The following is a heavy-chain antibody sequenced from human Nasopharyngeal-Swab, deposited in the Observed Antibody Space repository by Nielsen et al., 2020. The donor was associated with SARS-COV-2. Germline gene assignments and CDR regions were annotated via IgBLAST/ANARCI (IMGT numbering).Heavy chain of an antibody. CDR2: IIPILGIA. D-gene: IGHD4-11*01. V-gene: IGHV1-69*04. Sequence: SVKVSCKASGYTFTSYDINWVRQATGQGLEWMGRIIPILGIANYAQKFQGRVTITADKSTSTAYMELSSLRSEDTAVYYCARDNYSNYPLYGMDVWGQGTTVTVSS. CDR1: GYTFTSYD. J-gene: IGHJ6*02. CDR3: ARDNYSNYPLYGMDV.